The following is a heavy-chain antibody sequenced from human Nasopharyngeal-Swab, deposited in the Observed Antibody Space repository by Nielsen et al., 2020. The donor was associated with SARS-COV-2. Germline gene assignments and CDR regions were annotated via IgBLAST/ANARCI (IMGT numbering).Heavy chain of an antibody. D-gene: IGHD3-22*01. CDR1: GFTFSSYT. CDR3: ASTPLDSSGYYYAFHY. CDR2: ISYDGSNK. J-gene: IGHJ4*02. V-gene: IGHV3-30-3*01. Sequence: GESLKISCAASGFTFSSYTMHWVRQAPGKGLEWVAVISYDGSNKYYADPVKGRFTISRDISKNTLYLQMNSLRAEDTAVFYCASTPLDSSGYYYAFHYWGRGTLVTVSS.